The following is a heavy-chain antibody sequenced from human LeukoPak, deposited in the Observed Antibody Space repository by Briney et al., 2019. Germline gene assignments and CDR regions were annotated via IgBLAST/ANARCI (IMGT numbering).Heavy chain of an antibody. V-gene: IGHV3-23*01. J-gene: IGHJ4*02. CDR1: GFTFSSYA. D-gene: IGHD3-10*01. CDR2: ISGSGGST. Sequence: GGSLRLSCAASGFTFSSYAVSWVRQAPGKGLEWVSAISGSGGSTYYADSVKGRFTISRDNSKNTLYLQMNSLRAEDTAVYYCAKEARGSGSYYPEPFDYWGQGTLVTVSS. CDR3: AKEARGSGSYYPEPFDY.